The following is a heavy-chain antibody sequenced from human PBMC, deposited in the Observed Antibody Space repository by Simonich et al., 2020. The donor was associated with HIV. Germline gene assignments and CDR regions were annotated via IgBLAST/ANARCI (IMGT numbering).Heavy chain of an antibody. CDR3: ATPSLAATAFDY. J-gene: IGHJ4*02. CDR2: VDPEDGEA. Sequence: EVQLVQSGAEVKKPGATVKISCKVSGYTFTDYYIHWVQQAPGKGLEWMGLVDPEDGEAIFAGKFQGRVTITADTSTDTAYMELSGLRSEDTAVYYCATPSLAATAFDYWGQGTLVTVSS. CDR1: GYTFTDYY. D-gene: IGHD2-15*01. V-gene: IGHV1-69-2*01.